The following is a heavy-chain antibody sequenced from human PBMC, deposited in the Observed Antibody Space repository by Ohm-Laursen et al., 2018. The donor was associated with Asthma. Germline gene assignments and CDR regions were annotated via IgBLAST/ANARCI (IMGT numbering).Heavy chain of an antibody. D-gene: IGHD1-1*01. Sequence: SLRLSCTASGFTFSNYNMIWVRQAPGKGLDWVSSITTGSSTIYYADSVRGRFTVSTDKVTNSLYLQINSLRPEDTAVYYCARDGPTGGYFDYWGQGTLVTVSS. V-gene: IGHV3-48*01. J-gene: IGHJ4*02. CDR1: GFTFSNYN. CDR3: ARDGPTGGYFDY. CDR2: ITTGSSTI.